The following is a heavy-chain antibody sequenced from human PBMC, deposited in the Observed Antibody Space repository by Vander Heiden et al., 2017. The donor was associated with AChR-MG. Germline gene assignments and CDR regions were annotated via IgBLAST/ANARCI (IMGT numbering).Heavy chain of an antibody. CDR1: GGPISRGGYS. J-gene: IGHJ3*02. V-gene: IGHV4-30-4*01. Sequence: QVQLQESGPGLVKPSQTLSLTCTVPGGPISRGGYSWSWVRQPPGKGLEWIGYIYYSGSTYYNPSLKSRVTISVDTSKNQFSLKLSSVTAADTAVYYCARGRAGGEDIVVVPAAQDAFDIWGQGTMVTVSS. CDR3: ARGRAGGEDIVVVPAAQDAFDI. D-gene: IGHD2-2*01. CDR2: IYYSGST.